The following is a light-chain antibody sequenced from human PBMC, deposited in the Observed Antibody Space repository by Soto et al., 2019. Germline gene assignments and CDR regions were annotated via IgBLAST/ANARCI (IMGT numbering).Light chain of an antibody. Sequence: QSVLTQPPSVSGAPGQMVTISCTGSSSNIGAGYDVHWYQKLTGTAPKLLIYGNSNRPSGVPDRFSGSKSGTSASLAITGLQAEAEAEYYCQSYDSSLSGSHVVFGGGTKLTV. CDR1: SSNIGAGYD. V-gene: IGLV1-40*01. CDR2: GNS. J-gene: IGLJ2*01. CDR3: QSYDSSLSGSHVV.